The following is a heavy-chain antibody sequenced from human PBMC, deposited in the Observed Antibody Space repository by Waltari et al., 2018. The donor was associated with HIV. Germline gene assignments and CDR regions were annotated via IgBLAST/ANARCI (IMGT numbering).Heavy chain of an antibody. J-gene: IGHJ3*02. D-gene: IGHD5-18*01. CDR2: IRSKAYGVTT. CDR1: GFTFGDYA. Sequence: EVQLVESGGGLVKPGRSLRLSCTASGFTFGDYAMSWFRQAPGRGVVWVGFIRSKAYGVTTEYAATVKGRFTISRDDSKSIAYLQMNSLKTEDTAVYYCTIHVDTAMVFGAVDIWGQGTMVTVSS. CDR3: TIHVDTAMVFGAVDI. V-gene: IGHV3-49*05.